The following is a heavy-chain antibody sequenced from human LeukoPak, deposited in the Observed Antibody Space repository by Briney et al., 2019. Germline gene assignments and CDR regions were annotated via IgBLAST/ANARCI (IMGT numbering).Heavy chain of an antibody. CDR2: IIPILGIA. CDR3: ARDPAYYGSGSYLLSMLRVQMVSYGMDV. J-gene: IGHJ6*02. D-gene: IGHD3-10*01. CDR1: GGTFSSYA. V-gene: IGHV1-69*04. Sequence: SVEVSCKASGGTFSSYAISWVRQAPGQGLEWMGRIIPILGIANYAQKFQGRVTITADKSTSTAYMELSSLRSEDTAVYYCARDPAYYGSGSYLLSMLRVQMVSYGMDVWGQGTTVTVSS.